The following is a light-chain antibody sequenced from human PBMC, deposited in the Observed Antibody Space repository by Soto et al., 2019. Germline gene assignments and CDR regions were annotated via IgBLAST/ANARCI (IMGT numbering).Light chain of an antibody. CDR2: DAS. Sequence: EIVLTQSPATVSLSPGERATLSCRASQSVGNYLAWYQQKPGQAPRLLIYDASNRATGIPARFSGSESGTDCTLTISILEPEYFAVYYCQLRSNCPLTFGGGTKLDIK. CDR3: QLRSNCPLT. J-gene: IGKJ4*01. CDR1: QSVGNY. V-gene: IGKV3-11*01.